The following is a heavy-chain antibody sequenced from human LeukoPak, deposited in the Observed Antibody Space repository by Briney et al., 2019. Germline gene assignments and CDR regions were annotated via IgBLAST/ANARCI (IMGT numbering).Heavy chain of an antibody. CDR2: ISHDGSDK. V-gene: IGHV3-30-3*01. Sequence: XGSLRLSCAASGLTFSSHAMHWVRQAPGKGLEWVAVISHDGSDKHYTDSVKGRFTISRDNSRNTLYLQMNSLRAEDTAVYYCAREPGPGYFDYWGQGTLVTVSS. CDR1: GLTFSSHA. D-gene: IGHD1-14*01. CDR3: AREPGPGYFDY. J-gene: IGHJ4*02.